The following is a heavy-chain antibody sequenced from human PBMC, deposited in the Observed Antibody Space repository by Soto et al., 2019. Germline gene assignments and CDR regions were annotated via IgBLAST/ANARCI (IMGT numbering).Heavy chain of an antibody. CDR2: INPNIGDT. CDR3: ARSPTYSSGWSIFQH. D-gene: IGHD6-13*01. Sequence: VASVKVSCKASGYTFTDYYMHWVRQAPGQGLEWMGWINPNIGDTNYAQKFQGWVTMTRDTSISTAYMELSRLKSDDTAVYYCARSPTYSSGWSIFQHWGQGTLVIVSS. J-gene: IGHJ1*01. CDR1: GYTFTDYY. V-gene: IGHV1-2*04.